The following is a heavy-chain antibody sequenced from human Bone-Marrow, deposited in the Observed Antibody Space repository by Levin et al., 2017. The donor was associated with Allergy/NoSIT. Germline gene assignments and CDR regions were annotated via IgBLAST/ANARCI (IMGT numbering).Heavy chain of an antibody. CDR2: IYYSGST. V-gene: IGHV4-59*01. CDR1: GGSISSYY. Sequence: SQTLSLTCTVSGGSISSYYWSWIRQPPGKGLEWIGYIYYSGSTNYNPSLKSRVTISVDTSKNQFSLKLSSVTAADTAVYYCARGGIDSSGYYLDYWGQGTLVTVSS. J-gene: IGHJ4*02. CDR3: ARGGIDSSGYYLDY. D-gene: IGHD3-22*01.